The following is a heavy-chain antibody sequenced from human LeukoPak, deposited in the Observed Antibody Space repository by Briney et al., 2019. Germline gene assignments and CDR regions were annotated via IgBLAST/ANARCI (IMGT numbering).Heavy chain of an antibody. CDR1: GYTFTSND. J-gene: IGHJ6*01. Sequence: ASVKVSCKASGYTFTSNDINWVRQATGQGLEWMGWMNPNSGNTGYAQKFQGRVTMTRNTSISTAYMELSSLRSEDTAVYYCARGGSPYYDFWSGSYYYYGMDVWGQGTTVTVSS. CDR3: ARGGSPYYDFWSGSYYYYGMDV. V-gene: IGHV1-8*01. CDR2: MNPNSGNT. D-gene: IGHD3-3*01.